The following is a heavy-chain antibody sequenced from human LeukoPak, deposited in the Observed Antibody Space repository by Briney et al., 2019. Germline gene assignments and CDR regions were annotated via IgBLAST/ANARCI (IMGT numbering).Heavy chain of an antibody. CDR2: IFYSGST. CDR3: ARGAGITSSPHFDH. D-gene: IGHD3-10*01. J-gene: IGHJ4*02. CDR1: GGSVSSGTYY. Sequence: SQTLSLTCTVSGGSVSSGTYYWSWIRQLPGKGLEWIGYIFYSGSTYYNPSLKSRVTISVDTSLTQFSLALTSVTAADTAVYYCARGAGITSSPHFDHWGPGTLVTVSS. V-gene: IGHV4-31*03.